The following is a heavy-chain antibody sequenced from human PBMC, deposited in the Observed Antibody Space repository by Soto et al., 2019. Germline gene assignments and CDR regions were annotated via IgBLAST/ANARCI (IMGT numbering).Heavy chain of an antibody. CDR1: GYMFTING. J-gene: IGHJ4*02. CDR2: ISTNSGNT. V-gene: IGHV1-18*01. D-gene: IGHD3-9*01. Sequence: QVQVVQSGSEVKKPGASVKVSCKTSGYMFTINGISWVRQVPGQGLEWMGWISTNSGNTKFAQNFQDRVTLTTDTSTSTAYKELRSLRSDDTAIYYSARDKDWDLDNWGQGTLVTVSS. CDR3: ARDKDWDLDN.